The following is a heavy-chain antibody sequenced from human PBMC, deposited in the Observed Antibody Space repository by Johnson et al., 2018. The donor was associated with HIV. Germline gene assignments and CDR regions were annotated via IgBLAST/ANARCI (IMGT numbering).Heavy chain of an antibody. D-gene: IGHD2-21*01. J-gene: IGHJ3*02. CDR2: ISYDGSSK. V-gene: IGHV3-30*18. CDR3: AKAYCPGCDAFDI. CDR1: GFTFSNYG. Sequence: QEKLVESGGGVVQPGGSLRLSCAASGFTFSNYGMHWVRQAPGKGLEWVSLISYDGSSKYYADSLKGRFTISRDNSKNTLYLQMNSLRAEDTGVYYCAKAYCPGCDAFDIWDQGTMVTVSS.